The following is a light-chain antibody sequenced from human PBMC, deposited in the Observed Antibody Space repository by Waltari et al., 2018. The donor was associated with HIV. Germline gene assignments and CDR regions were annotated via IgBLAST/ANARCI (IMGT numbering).Light chain of an antibody. Sequence: QSVLTQPPSASGTPGQRVTISCSGSRSNIGSNIVTWYQQLPGTAPKLLIYSNNQRPSGVPDRFSGSKSGTSASLAISGLQSEDEADYYCAAWDDSLNGWVFGGGTKLTVL. CDR2: SNN. CDR1: RSNIGSNI. CDR3: AAWDDSLNGWV. V-gene: IGLV1-44*01. J-gene: IGLJ3*02.